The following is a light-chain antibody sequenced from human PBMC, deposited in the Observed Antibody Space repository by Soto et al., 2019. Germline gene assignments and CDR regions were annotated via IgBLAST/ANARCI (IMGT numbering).Light chain of an antibody. CDR2: DVN. V-gene: IGLV2-8*01. J-gene: IGLJ2*01. Sequence: QSALTQPPSASGSPGQSVTISCTGTDTDVGSYNFVSWYQQYPGKAPKLMIYDVNKRPSGVPDRFSGSKSGNTASLTVSGLQAEDEADYYCNSYAGGHVVFGGGTKLT. CDR1: DTDVGSYNF. CDR3: NSYAGGHVV.